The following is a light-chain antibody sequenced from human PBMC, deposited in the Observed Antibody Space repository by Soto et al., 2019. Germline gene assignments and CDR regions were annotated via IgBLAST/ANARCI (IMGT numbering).Light chain of an antibody. J-gene: IGKJ4*01. V-gene: IGKV1-5*03. CDR2: KAS. CDR3: LQHNSYPLT. Sequence: GDRVTITPRASQSSGNWLAWYQQKPGKAPKLLIYKASSLESGVPSRFSGSGSGTEFTLTISSLQPEDFATYYCLQHNSYPLTFAGGTKV. CDR1: QSSGNW.